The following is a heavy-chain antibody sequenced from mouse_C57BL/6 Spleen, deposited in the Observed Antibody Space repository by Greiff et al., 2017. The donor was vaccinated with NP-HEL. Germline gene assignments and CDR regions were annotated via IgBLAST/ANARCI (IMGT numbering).Heavy chain of an antibody. J-gene: IGHJ1*03. D-gene: IGHD2-5*01. CDR3: ARYESNYFHWYFDV. CDR1: GYTFTSYW. CDR2: IDPSDSYT. Sequence: QVQLQQPGAELVMPGASVKLSCKASGYTFTSYWMHWVKQRPGQGLEWIGEIDPSDSYTNYNQKFKGKSTLTVDISSSTAYMQLSSLTSEDSAVYYCARYESNYFHWYFDVWGTGTTVTVSS. V-gene: IGHV1-69*01.